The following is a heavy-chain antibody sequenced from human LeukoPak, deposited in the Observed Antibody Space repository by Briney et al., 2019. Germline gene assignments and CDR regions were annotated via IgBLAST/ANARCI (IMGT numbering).Heavy chain of an antibody. CDR2: INTDGKTI. J-gene: IGHJ4*02. CDR3: ARDSRRGYDSSGYNFDY. D-gene: IGHD3-22*01. Sequence: QSGGSLRLSCVASGFTFTSHWVHWVRQAPGKGLVWVSRINTDGKTINYADSVKGRFTISRDNSKNTLYLQMNSLRAEDTAVYYCARDSRRGYDSSGYNFDYWGQGTLVTVSS. V-gene: IGHV3-74*01. CDR1: GFTFTSHW.